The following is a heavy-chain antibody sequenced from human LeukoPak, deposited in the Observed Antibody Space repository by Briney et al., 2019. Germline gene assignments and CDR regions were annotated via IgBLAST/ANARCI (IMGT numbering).Heavy chain of an antibody. D-gene: IGHD4-17*01. CDR3: ARHRHHGDHDY. V-gene: IGHV4-30-4*01. CDR2: IYYSGST. J-gene: IGHJ4*02. Sequence: SETLSLTCTVSGGSISSGDYYWSWIRQPPGKGLEWIGYIYYSGSTYYNPSLKSRVTISADTSKNQFSLKLTSVTAADTAVYSCARHRHHGDHDYWGQGTLVTVSS. CDR1: GGSISSGDYY.